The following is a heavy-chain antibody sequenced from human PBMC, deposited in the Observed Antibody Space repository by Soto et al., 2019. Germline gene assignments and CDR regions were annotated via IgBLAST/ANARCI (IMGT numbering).Heavy chain of an antibody. J-gene: IGHJ4*02. CDR2: IYSGGST. Sequence: PGGSLRLSCAASGFTVSSNYMSWVRQAPGKGLEWVSVIYSGGSTYYADSVKGRFTISRDNSKNTLYLQMNSLRAEDTAVYYCARGYERVVVVAATTIDYWGQGTLVTVSS. CDR3: ARGYERVVVVAATTIDY. V-gene: IGHV3-66*01. D-gene: IGHD2-15*01. CDR1: GFTVSSNY.